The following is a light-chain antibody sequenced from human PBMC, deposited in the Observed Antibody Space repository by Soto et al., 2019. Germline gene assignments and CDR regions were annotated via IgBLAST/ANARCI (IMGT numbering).Light chain of an antibody. CDR2: GAS. V-gene: IGKV3-20*01. CDR1: QSVRDTY. CDR3: QQYGSSSFT. J-gene: IGKJ3*01. Sequence: EIVLTQSPGTLSLSPGERATLSCRASQSVRDTYLAWYQQKPGQAPRLLIYGASSRATGIPDRFSGSGSGTDFTLTISRLEPEDFAVYYCQQYGSSSFTFGPGTKVDIK.